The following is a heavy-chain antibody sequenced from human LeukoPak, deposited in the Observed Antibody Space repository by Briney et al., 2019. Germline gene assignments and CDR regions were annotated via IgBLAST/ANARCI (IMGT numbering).Heavy chain of an antibody. CDR1: GFTFSSYA. CDR2: ISYDGGNK. D-gene: IGHD2-2*01. J-gene: IGHJ4*02. V-gene: IGHV3-30*04. CDR3: AKFNRQYCSSISCYGGFDY. Sequence: GGSLRLSCAASGFTFSSYAMHWVRQAPGKGLEWVAVISYDGGNKYYADSVKGRFTISGDNSKNTLYLQMNSLRAEDTAVYYCAKFNRQYCSSISCYGGFDYWGQGTLVTVSS.